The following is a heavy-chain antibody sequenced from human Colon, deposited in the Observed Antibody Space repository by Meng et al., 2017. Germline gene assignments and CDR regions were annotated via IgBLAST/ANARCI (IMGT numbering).Heavy chain of an antibody. J-gene: IGHJ4*02. CDR2: IYYSGST. D-gene: IGHD4-17*01. CDR1: GGSISSSSYY. V-gene: IGHV4-39*07. CDR3: ARIYITYGELDY. Sequence: SETLSLTCTVSGGSISSSSYYWGWIRQPPGKGLEWIGSIYYSGSTYYNPSLKSRVTISVDTSKNQFSLKLSSVTAADTAVYYCARIYITYGELDYWGQGKLVNVSS.